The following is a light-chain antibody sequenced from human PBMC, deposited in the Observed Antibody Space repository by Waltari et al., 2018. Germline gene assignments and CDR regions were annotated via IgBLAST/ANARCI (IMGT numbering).Light chain of an antibody. CDR2: EVT. V-gene: IGLV2-18*02. J-gene: IGLJ3*02. CDR1: SSDVGNYNH. CDR3: SSSTSSITWV. Sequence: QSALTQPPSVSGSPGQSVTISCTGTSSDVGNYNHVPWYQQSPGTAPKLIIYEVTNRPSGVPDRFSGSKSGNTASLTISGLQAEDESDYYCSSSTSSITWVFGGGTKLTVL.